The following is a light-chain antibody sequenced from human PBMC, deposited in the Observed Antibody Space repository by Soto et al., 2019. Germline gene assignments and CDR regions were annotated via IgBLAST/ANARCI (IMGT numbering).Light chain of an antibody. CDR1: QSISNY. V-gene: IGKV1-39*01. CDR3: QQSYSTPPT. CDR2: SAS. Sequence: DIQMTQSPSSLSASVGDRVTIPCRSSQSISNYLNWYQQKPGKAPKLLIHSASSLQSGVPSRFSGSGSGTLFTLTITSLQPEDFATYYCQQSYSTPPTFGQGTKVEIK. J-gene: IGKJ1*01.